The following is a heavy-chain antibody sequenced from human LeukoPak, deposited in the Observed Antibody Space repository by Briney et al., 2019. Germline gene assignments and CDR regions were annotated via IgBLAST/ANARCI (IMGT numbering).Heavy chain of an antibody. V-gene: IGHV3-7*01. Sequence: PGGSLRLSCAASGFTFSSYWMSWVRQAPGKGLEWVANIKQDGSEKYYVDSVKGRFTISRDNAKNSLYLQMNSLRAEDTAVYYCARAAGDHGTWEAFDIWGQGTMVTVSS. CDR3: ARAAGDHGTWEAFDI. J-gene: IGHJ3*02. CDR2: IKQDGSEK. D-gene: IGHD7-27*01. CDR1: GFTFSSYW.